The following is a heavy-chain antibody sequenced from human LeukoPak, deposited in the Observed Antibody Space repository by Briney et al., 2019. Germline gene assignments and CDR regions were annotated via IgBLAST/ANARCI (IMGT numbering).Heavy chain of an antibody. CDR3: AKIEAATVTPPSDY. CDR1: GFTFSISG. CDR2: ISGSGGST. D-gene: IGHD4-17*01. J-gene: IGHJ4*02. V-gene: IGHV3-23*01. Sequence: PGGSLRLSCAASGFTFSISGMGWVRQAPGKGLECVSPISGSGGSTSYADSVKGRFTISRDNSKNTLYLQMNSLRAEDTAVYYCAKIEAATVTPPSDYWGQGTLVTVSS.